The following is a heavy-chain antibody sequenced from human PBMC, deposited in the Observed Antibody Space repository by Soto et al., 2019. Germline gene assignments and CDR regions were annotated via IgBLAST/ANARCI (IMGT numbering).Heavy chain of an antibody. V-gene: IGHV3-48*03. CDR2: ISSSGSTI. CDR1: GFTISSYY. CDR3: ARDRDYYDSSGYCDY. Sequence: PGGSLRLSCAASGFTISSYYMNWVRQAPGKGLEWVSYISSSGSTIYYADSVKGRFTISRDNAKNSLYLQMNSLRAEDTAVYYCARDRDYYDSSGYCDYWGQGTLVNVSS. J-gene: IGHJ4*02. D-gene: IGHD3-22*01.